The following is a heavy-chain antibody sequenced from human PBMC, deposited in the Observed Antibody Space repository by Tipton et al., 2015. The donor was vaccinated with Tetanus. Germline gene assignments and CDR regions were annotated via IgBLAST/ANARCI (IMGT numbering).Heavy chain of an antibody. CDR3: ARSASPFDY. Sequence: GSLRLSCTGSGFTFGDFAVSWLRQAPGKGLEWVSAISASGDSTYYADFVKGRFIISRDTSKNTLYLQMNSLRAEDTAVYYCARSASPFDYWGQGTLVTVSS. J-gene: IGHJ4*02. CDR1: GFTFGDFA. CDR2: ISASGDST. V-gene: IGHV3-23*01.